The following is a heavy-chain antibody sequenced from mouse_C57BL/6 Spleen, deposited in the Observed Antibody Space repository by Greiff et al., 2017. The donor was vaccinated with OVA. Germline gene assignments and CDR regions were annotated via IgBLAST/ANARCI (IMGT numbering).Heavy chain of an antibody. CDR1: GFTFSDYG. CDR2: ISSGSSTI. J-gene: IGHJ2*01. D-gene: IGHD2-4*01. Sequence: EVKVEESGGGLVKPGGSLKLSCAASGFTFSDYGMHWVRQAPEKGLEWVAYISSGSSTIYYADTVKGRFTISRDNAKNTLFLQMTSLRSEDTAMYYCARDGITTRWYFDYWGQGTTLTVSS. CDR3: ARDGITTRWYFDY. V-gene: IGHV5-17*01.